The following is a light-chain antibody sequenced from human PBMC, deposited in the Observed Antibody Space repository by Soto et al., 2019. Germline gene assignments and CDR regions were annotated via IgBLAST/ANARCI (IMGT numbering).Light chain of an antibody. Sequence: QSVLTQPASVSGSPGESITISCTGTSTDVGGYDYVSWFQQHAGRAPKLMIYDVSIRPSGVSNRFSGSKSGNTASLIISGLQAEDETDYYCSSYTSSNTQVFGTGTKLTV. CDR3: SSYTSSNTQV. CDR2: DVS. J-gene: IGLJ1*01. V-gene: IGLV2-14*01. CDR1: STDVGGYDY.